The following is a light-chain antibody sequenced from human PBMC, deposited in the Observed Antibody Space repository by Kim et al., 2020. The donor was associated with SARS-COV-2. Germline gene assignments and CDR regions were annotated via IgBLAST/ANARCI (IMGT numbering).Light chain of an antibody. CDR2: YDS. J-gene: IGLJ3*02. CDR1: DIGSKS. Sequence: APGKTARITGGGNDIGSKSVDCYQRKQGQAPVLVIYYDSDRPSGIPERVSGSNSGNTVTLTISRVEAGDEADYYCQVWDSSSDQRVFGGGTQLTVL. CDR3: QVWDSSSDQRV. V-gene: IGLV3-21*04.